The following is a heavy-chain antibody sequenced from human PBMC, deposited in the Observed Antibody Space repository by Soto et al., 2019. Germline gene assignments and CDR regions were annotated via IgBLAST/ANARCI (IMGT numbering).Heavy chain of an antibody. CDR1: GFSLSTSGVG. CDR3: ARAYSSGWSTLSDY. V-gene: IGHV2-5*02. J-gene: IGHJ4*02. Sequence: QITLKESGPTLVKPTQTLTLTCTFSGFSLSTSGVGVGWIRQPPGKALEWLALIYWDDDKRYSPSLKSRLTIXKXTXXNQVVLTMTNMDPVDTATYYCARAYSSGWSTLSDYWGQGTLVTVSS. D-gene: IGHD6-19*01. CDR2: IYWDDDK.